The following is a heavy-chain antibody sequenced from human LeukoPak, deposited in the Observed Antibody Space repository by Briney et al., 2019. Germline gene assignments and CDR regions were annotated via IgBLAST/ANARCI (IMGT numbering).Heavy chain of an antibody. CDR3: ARDWAGSGIKDY. CDR2: IYSGGST. CDR1: GFTVSSNY. D-gene: IGHD3-10*01. Sequence: PGGSLRLSCAASGFTVSSNYMSWVRQAPGKGLEWVSVIYSGGSTYYADSVKGRFTISRDNSKNTLCLQMNSLRAEDTAVYYCARDWAGSGIKDYWGQGTLVTVSS. V-gene: IGHV3-66*01. J-gene: IGHJ4*02.